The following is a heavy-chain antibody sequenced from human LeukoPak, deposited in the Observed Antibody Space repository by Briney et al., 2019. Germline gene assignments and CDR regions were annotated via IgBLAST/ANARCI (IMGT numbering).Heavy chain of an antibody. J-gene: IGHJ4*02. Sequence: PGGSLSLSRAASGFTFSYNAMSWVRQAPGRGRAWVSAISGSGGSTYYADCGKGRFTVSRDNSKNTQYLQLNSLRAEDTAVYYCAKTLGRCASTRCYFYFDYWGQGTLVPVSS. CDR2: ISGSGGST. D-gene: IGHD2-2*01. CDR1: GFTFSYNA. CDR3: AKTLGRCASTRCYFYFDY. V-gene: IGHV3-23*01.